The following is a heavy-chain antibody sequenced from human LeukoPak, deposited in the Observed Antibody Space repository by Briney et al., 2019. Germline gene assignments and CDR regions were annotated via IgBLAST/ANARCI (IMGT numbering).Heavy chain of an antibody. Sequence: ASVKVSCKASGYTFTSYGISWVRQAPGQGLEWMGWISAYNGNTNYAQKLQGRVTMTTDTSTSTAYMELRSLRSDNTAVYYCGRDRLPAATANNDVFDIWGQGKRVTVSS. CDR3: GRDRLPAATANNDVFDI. V-gene: IGHV1-18*04. J-gene: IGHJ3*02. CDR2: ISAYNGNT. D-gene: IGHD2-2*01. CDR1: GYTFTSYG.